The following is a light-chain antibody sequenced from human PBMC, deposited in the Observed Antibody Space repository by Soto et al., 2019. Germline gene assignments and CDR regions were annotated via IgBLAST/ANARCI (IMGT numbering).Light chain of an antibody. V-gene: IGKV1-39*01. CDR2: AAS. J-gene: IGKJ5*01. Sequence: DIQMTQSPSSLSASIGDRVTITCRASQSISSYLNWYHQRPGKAPKLLIYAASSLQRGVPSRFSGSGSGTDFTLTISSLQPEDSATYYCQQSYSTSITFGQGTRLEIK. CDR1: QSISSY. CDR3: QQSYSTSIT.